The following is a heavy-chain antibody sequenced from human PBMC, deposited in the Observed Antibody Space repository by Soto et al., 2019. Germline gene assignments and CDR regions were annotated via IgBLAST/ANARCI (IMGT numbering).Heavy chain of an antibody. CDR3: ARFMAYYDSSRYYYYHGMDV. CDR2: ISSSSSYI. V-gene: IGHV3-21*01. J-gene: IGHJ6*02. Sequence: EVQLVESGGGLVKPGGSLRLSCAASGFTFSSYSMNWVRQAPGKGLEWVSSISSSSSYIYYADSVKGRFTISRDNAKNSMYLQMNHLKAEDTAVYYCARFMAYYDSSRYYYYHGMDVWGQGTTVTVSS. D-gene: IGHD3-22*01. CDR1: GFTFSSYS.